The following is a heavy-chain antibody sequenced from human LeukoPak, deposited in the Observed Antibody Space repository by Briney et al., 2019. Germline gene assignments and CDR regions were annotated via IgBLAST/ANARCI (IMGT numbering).Heavy chain of an antibody. CDR2: ISAYNGNT. V-gene: IGHV1-18*01. J-gene: IGHJ5*02. CDR3: ARDLDIVVVPAAAGGNWFDP. Sequence: ASVKVSCKASGYTFTSYGISWVRQAPGQGLEWMGRISAYNGNTNYAQKLQGRVTMTTDTSTSTAYMELRSLRSDDTAVYYCARDLDIVVVPAAAGGNWFDPWGQGTLVTVSS. CDR1: GYTFTSYG. D-gene: IGHD2-2*03.